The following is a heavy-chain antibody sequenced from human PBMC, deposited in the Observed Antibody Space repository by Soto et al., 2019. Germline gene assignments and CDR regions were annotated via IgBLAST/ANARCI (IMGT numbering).Heavy chain of an antibody. CDR1: GGTFSSYT. V-gene: IGHV1-69*02. J-gene: IGHJ5*02. Sequence: ASVKVSCKASGGTFSSYTISWVRQAPGQGLEWMGRIIPILGIANYAQKFQGRVTITADKSTSTAYMELSSLRSEDTAVYYCARYAEGFSSSSWFDPWGQGTLVTVSS. CDR3: ARYAEGFSSSSWFDP. CDR2: IIPILGIA. D-gene: IGHD3-3*01.